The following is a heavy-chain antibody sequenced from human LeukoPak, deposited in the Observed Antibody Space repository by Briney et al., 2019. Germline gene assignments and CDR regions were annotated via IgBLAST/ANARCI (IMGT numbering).Heavy chain of an antibody. D-gene: IGHD3-3*01. J-gene: IGHJ4*02. CDR1: GFTFSSYA. CDR2: ISGSGGST. V-gene: IGHV3-23*01. Sequence: QAGGSLRLSCAVSGFTFSSYAMSWVRQAPGKGLEWVSAISGSGGSTYYADSVKGRFTISRDNSKNTLYLQMNSLRAEDTAVYYCATLAEVTIFGVVTPSDYWGQGTLVTVSS. CDR3: ATLAEVTIFGVVTPSDY.